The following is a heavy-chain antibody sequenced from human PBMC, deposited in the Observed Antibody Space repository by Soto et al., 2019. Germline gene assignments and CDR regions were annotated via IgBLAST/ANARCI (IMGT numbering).Heavy chain of an antibody. D-gene: IGHD2-21*01. Sequence: ASVKVSCKASGGTFSSHGISWVRQAPGQGLEWMGGIMRIYGTGNYAQRFQGRVSITADESTSTVYMDLSSLRSEDTAVYYCARDLGDCGSSLWGHGTLVTVSS. CDR2: IMRIYGTG. J-gene: IGHJ4*01. CDR1: GGTFSSHG. V-gene: IGHV1-69*13. CDR3: ARDLGDCGSSL.